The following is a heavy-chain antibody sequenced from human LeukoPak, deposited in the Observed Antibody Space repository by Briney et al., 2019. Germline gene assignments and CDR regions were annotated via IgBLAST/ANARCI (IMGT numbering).Heavy chain of an antibody. CDR1: GFTFNTDA. Sequence: GGSLRLSCAVSGFTFNTDAMSWVRQAPGKGLEWVSVIGSSGGSIYYADSVKGRFTIFRDNSKNTLYLQMNSLRAEDTAVYYCANWNRRANWFDPWGQGTLVTVFS. CDR3: ANWNRRANWFDP. J-gene: IGHJ5*02. D-gene: IGHD1-1*01. CDR2: IGSSGGSI. V-gene: IGHV3-23*01.